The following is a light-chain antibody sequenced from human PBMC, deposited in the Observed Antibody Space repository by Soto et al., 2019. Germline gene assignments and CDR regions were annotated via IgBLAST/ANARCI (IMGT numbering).Light chain of an antibody. V-gene: IGKV3-15*01. Sequence: EILMTQSPTTLSVSPGESVTLSCRASQSVGSDLAWYQQIPGQAPRLLIYGASIRATGIPARFSGSGSATEFTLTISSLQSEDFAVYYCQQYNNWHPYTFGQGTKLEIK. CDR1: QSVGSD. J-gene: IGKJ2*01. CDR3: QQYNNWHPYT. CDR2: GAS.